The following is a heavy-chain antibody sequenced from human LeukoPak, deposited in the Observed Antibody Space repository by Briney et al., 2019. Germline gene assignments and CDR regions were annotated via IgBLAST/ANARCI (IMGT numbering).Heavy chain of an antibody. CDR1: GFTFDDYG. J-gene: IGHJ6*03. V-gene: IGHV3-20*04. Sequence: GGSLRLSCAASGFTFDDYGISWVRQAPGKGLEWVSGINWNGGSTGYADSVKGRFTISRDNAKNSLYLQMNSLRAEDTALYYCARDTYVVPAALYMDIWGKGTTVTVSS. CDR3: ARDTYVVPAALYMDI. D-gene: IGHD2-2*01. CDR2: INWNGGST.